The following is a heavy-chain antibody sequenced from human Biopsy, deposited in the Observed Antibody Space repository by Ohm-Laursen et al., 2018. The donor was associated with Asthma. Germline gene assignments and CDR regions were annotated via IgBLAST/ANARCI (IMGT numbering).Heavy chain of an antibody. D-gene: IGHD6-25*01. CDR2: ISSSGSTT. V-gene: IGHV3-11*01. CDR1: GFSFSDYY. J-gene: IGHJ6*02. Sequence: SLRLSCAASGFSFSDYYMTWVRQAPGKGLEWVSSISSSGSTTYPAESVKGRFTISRDNAQKSLFLQMGSLRAEDTAIYYCARVFESSEWGPFYHFGLDVWGQETTVAVSS. CDR3: ARVFESSEWGPFYHFGLDV.